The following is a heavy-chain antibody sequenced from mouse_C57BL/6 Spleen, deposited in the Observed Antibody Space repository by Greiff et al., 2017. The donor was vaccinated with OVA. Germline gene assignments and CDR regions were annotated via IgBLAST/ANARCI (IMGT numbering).Heavy chain of an antibody. Sequence: EVQLVESGGGLVQPKGSLKLSCAASGFSFNTYAMNWVRQAPGKGLEWVARIRSKSNNYATYYADSVKDRFTISRDDSESMLYLQMNNLKTEDTAMYYCVRPHYYGSSTAYFDVWGTGTTVTVSS. CDR3: VRPHYYGSSTAYFDV. CDR1: GFSFNTYA. J-gene: IGHJ1*03. V-gene: IGHV10-1*01. CDR2: IRSKSNNYAT. D-gene: IGHD1-1*01.